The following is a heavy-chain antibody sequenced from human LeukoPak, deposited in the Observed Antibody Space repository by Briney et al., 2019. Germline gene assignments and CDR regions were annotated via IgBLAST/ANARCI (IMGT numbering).Heavy chain of an antibody. V-gene: IGHV3-23*01. J-gene: IGHJ3*02. Sequence: PGGSLRLSCAASGFTFSSYAMSWVRQAPGKGLEWVSAISGSGGSTYYADSVKGRFTISRDNSKNTLYLQMNSLRAEDTAVYYCAKDELLWFGEPPDAFDIWGQGTMVTVSS. D-gene: IGHD3-10*01. CDR2: ISGSGGST. CDR3: AKDELLWFGEPPDAFDI. CDR1: GFTFSSYA.